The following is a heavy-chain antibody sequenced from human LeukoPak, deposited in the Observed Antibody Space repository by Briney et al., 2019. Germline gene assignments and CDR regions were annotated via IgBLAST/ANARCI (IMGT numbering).Heavy chain of an antibody. CDR1: GGSISSSSYY. CDR2: IYYSGST. D-gene: IGHD3-3*01. Sequence: SETLSLTCTVSGGSISSSSYYWGWIRQPPGKGLEWIGSIYYSGSTYYSPSLKSRVTISVDTSKNQLSLKLSSVTAEDTAVYYCARDKGVTIFGVVNWGAFDIWGQGTMVTVSS. J-gene: IGHJ3*02. V-gene: IGHV4-39*07. CDR3: ARDKGVTIFGVVNWGAFDI.